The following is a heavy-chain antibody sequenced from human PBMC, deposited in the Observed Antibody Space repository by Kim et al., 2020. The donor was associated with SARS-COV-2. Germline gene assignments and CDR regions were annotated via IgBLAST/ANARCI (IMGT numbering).Heavy chain of an antibody. J-gene: IGHJ4*02. CDR1: GFTFSSYW. CDR2: IKQDGSEK. V-gene: IGHV3-7*03. Sequence: GGSLRLSCAASGFTFSSYWMSWVRQAPGKGLEWVANIKQDGSEKYYVDSVKGRFTISRDNAKNSLYLQMNSLRAEDTAVYYCARDFWYNWNYFDYWGQGTLVTVSS. CDR3: ARDFWYNWNYFDY. D-gene: IGHD1-20*01.